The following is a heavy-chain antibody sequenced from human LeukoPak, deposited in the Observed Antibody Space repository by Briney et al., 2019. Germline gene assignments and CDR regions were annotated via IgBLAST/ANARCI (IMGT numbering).Heavy chain of an antibody. D-gene: IGHD3-22*01. J-gene: IGHJ4*02. Sequence: GGSLRLSCAASGFTFRSYGMSWVRQAPGKGLEWVSAISGSGGSTYYADSVKGRFTISRDNSKNTVHLQMNSLRAEDTAMYYCARRAGDYSHPYDYWGQGTLVTVSS. CDR1: GFTFRSYG. CDR2: ISGSGGST. V-gene: IGHV3-23*01. CDR3: ARRAGDYSHPYDY.